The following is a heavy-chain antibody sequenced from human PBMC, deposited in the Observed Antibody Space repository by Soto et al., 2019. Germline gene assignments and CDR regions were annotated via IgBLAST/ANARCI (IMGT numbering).Heavy chain of an antibody. CDR2: INQSGST. V-gene: IGHV4-34*01. CDR1: GGSFSGYY. D-gene: IGHD3-10*01. CDR3: VAFSGAQYGGNKSGGNDDH. Sequence: QVQLQQWGAGLLKPSETLSLTCAVYGGSFSGYYWSWIRQSPGKGLEWLGEINQSGSTNYNPSLKSRVTISVDKSKNQFSLKLTSVTAADTAVYYCVAFSGAQYGGNKSGGNDDHWGQGTLVTVSS. J-gene: IGHJ4*02.